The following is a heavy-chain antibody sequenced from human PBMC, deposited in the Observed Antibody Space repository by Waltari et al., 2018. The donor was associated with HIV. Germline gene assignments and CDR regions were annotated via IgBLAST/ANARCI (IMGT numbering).Heavy chain of an antibody. Sequence: QLQLQESGPGLVKPSETLSLTCTVSGGSISSSSDYRGWIRQPPGKGLAWIGSSYYSGSTYYNPSLRCRVTISVDTSKNQFSLTLSAVTAAATAVYYCARTETSWELLMRGACDIWGQGTMVTVSS. CDR3: ARTETSWELLMRGACDI. CDR2: SYYSGST. CDR1: GGSISSSSDY. J-gene: IGHJ3*02. D-gene: IGHD1-26*01. V-gene: IGHV4-39*01.